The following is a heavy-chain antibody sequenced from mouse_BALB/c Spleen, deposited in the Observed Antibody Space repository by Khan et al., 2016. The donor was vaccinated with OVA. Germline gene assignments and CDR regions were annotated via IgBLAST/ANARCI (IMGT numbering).Heavy chain of an antibody. CDR1: GFTFSDYY. D-gene: IGHD2-13*01. Sequence: EVELVESGGGLVKPGGSLKLSCAASGFTFSDYYMYWVRQTPEKRLEWVATISDGGSYTYYPDSVKGRFTISRDDAKNNLYLQMNSLKSEDTAMCYCARGYYGDPFAYWGQGTLVTVSA. V-gene: IGHV5-4*02. J-gene: IGHJ3*01. CDR3: ARGYYGDPFAY. CDR2: ISDGGSYT.